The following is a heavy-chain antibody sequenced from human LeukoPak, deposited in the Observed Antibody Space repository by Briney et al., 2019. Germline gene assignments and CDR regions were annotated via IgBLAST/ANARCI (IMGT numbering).Heavy chain of an antibody. D-gene: IGHD1-26*01. J-gene: IGHJ6*02. Sequence: ASVKVSCKASGYTFTSYGISWVRQAPGQGLEWMGWISAYNGNTNYAQKLQGRVTMTTDTSTSTAYMELRSLRSDDAAVYYCARGDQYSGSYYYYYGMDVWGQGTTVTVSS. CDR1: GYTFTSYG. CDR3: ARGDQYSGSYYYYYGMDV. V-gene: IGHV1-18*01. CDR2: ISAYNGNT.